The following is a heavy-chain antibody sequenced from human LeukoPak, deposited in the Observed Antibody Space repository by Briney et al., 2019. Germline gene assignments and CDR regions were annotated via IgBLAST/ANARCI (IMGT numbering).Heavy chain of an antibody. V-gene: IGHV4-4*09. Sequence: SGTLSLSCTVSGASNNSYYWSWIRQPPGKGREWIGYTHPSGNTNYRPSLKSRVTISMDTSTNQFSLKVRSVTAADTAVYYCARKAPKKGWFDPWGQGTLVTVSS. CDR2: THPSGNT. J-gene: IGHJ5*02. CDR3: ARKAPKKGWFDP. CDR1: GASNNSYY.